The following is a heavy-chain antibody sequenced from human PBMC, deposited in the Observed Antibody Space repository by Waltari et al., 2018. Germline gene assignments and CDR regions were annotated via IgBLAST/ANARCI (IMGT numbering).Heavy chain of an antibody. CDR2: IIPNRVVT. CDR1: GYTFTGYY. CDR3: ATGGDAFDI. Sequence: QVQLVQSGAEVKKPGASVKVSCKASGYTFTGYYMHWVRQAHGQGLEWIGRIIPNRVVTNYAQKCQGRVYMTRDTYISTACMELSRLRSDDTAVYYCATGGDAFDIWGQWTMVTVSS. V-gene: IGHV1-2*06. J-gene: IGHJ3*02. D-gene: IGHD3-16*01.